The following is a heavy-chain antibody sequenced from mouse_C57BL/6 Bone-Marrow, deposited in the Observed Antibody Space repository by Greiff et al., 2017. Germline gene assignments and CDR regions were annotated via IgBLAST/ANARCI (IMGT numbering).Heavy chain of an antibody. D-gene: IGHD1-1*01. V-gene: IGHV1-55*01. CDR3: ARYGRAWFAY. CDR2: IYPGSGST. CDR1: GYTFTSYW. Sequence: QVQLQQSGAELVKPGASVKMSCKASGYTFTSYWITWVKPRPVQGLEWIGDIYPGSGSTNYNEKFKSKATLTVDTSSSTAYMQLSSLTSEDSAVYYCARYGRAWFAYWGQGTLVTVSA. J-gene: IGHJ3*01.